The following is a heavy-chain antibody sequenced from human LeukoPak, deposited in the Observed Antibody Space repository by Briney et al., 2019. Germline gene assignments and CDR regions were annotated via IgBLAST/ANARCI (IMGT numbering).Heavy chain of an antibody. Sequence: PSETLSLTCTVSGGSIISSSYYWGWIRQPPGKGLEWIGSIYYSGSTYYNPSLKSRVTISVDTSKNQFSLKLSSVTAADTAVYYCARQGGIAAAGTTFDYWGQGTLVTVSS. V-gene: IGHV4-39*01. J-gene: IGHJ4*02. D-gene: IGHD6-13*01. CDR1: GGSIISSSYY. CDR3: ARQGGIAAAGTTFDY. CDR2: IYYSGST.